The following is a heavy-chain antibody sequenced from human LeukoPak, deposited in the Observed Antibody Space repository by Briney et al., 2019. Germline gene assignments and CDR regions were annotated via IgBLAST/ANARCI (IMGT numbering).Heavy chain of an antibody. CDR1: GYIFTSYP. CDR2: INTNTGNP. V-gene: IGHV7-4-1*02. CDR3: VRGGSVYYGMDV. Sequence: ASVTVSCKASGYIFTSYPMNWVRQAPGQGLEWMGWINTNTGNPTYAQGFAGRFVFSLDTSVNTAYLQISSLEAEDTAVYYCVRGGSVYYGMDVSGQGTTVTVSS. D-gene: IGHD3-10*01. J-gene: IGHJ6*02.